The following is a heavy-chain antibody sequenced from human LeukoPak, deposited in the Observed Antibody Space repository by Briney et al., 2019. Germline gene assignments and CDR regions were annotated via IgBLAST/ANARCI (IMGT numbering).Heavy chain of an antibody. CDR1: GGSISSGGYY. Sequence: SKTLSLTCTVSGGSISSGGYYWSWIRQHPGKGLEWIGYIYYSGSTYYNPSLKSRVTISVDTSKNQFSLKLSSVTAADTAVYYCARGTTMVRGVSHFDYWGQGTLVTVSS. D-gene: IGHD3-10*01. CDR2: IYYSGST. V-gene: IGHV4-31*03. J-gene: IGHJ4*02. CDR3: ARGTTMVRGVSHFDY.